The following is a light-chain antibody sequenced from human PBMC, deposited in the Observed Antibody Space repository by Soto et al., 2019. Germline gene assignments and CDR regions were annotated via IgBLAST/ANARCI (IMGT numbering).Light chain of an antibody. Sequence: QSVLTQPASVSGSPGQWITISCTGTSSDVGSYNLVSWYQQHPGKAPKLMIYEGSKRPSAVSNRFSGSKSGNTASLTISGLQAEDEADYYCCSYAGSSTYLVFGGGTKLTVL. CDR3: CSYAGSSTYLV. V-gene: IGLV2-23*01. J-gene: IGLJ2*01. CDR2: EGS. CDR1: SSDVGSYNL.